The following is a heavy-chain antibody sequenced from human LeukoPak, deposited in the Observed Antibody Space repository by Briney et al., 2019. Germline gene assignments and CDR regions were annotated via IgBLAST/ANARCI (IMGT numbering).Heavy chain of an antibody. J-gene: IGHJ4*02. CDR3: ARDQYDSSGLKEY. V-gene: IGHV4-39*07. D-gene: IGHD3-22*01. CDR2: IYYSGST. Sequence: SETLSLTCTVSGGSISSYYWGWIRQPPGKGLEWIGSIYYSGSTYYNPSLKSRVTISVDTSKNQFSLKLSSVTAADTAVYYCARDQYDSSGLKEYWGQGTLVTVSS. CDR1: GGSISSYY.